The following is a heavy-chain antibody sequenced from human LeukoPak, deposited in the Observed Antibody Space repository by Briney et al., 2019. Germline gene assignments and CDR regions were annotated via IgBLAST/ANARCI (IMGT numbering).Heavy chain of an antibody. CDR1: GGSISSDDYY. V-gene: IGHV4-61*02. CDR2: IYPSGNT. J-gene: IGHJ4*02. Sequence: PSETLSLTCTVSGGSISSDDYYWSWIRQPAGKGLEWIGRIYPSGNTNYNPSLRSRVTMSIDTSKNQFSLKLSSVTAADTAVYYCARYFDYWGQGILVTVSS. CDR3: ARYFDY.